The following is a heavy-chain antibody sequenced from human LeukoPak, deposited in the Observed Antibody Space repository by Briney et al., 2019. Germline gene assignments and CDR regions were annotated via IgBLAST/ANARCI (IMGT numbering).Heavy chain of an antibody. CDR2: VKQDESEK. J-gene: IGHJ4*02. CDR1: GFTFSNYW. D-gene: IGHD5-18*01. V-gene: IGHV3-7*03. CDR3: VRARYSADSYYFDY. Sequence: GGSLRLSCAASGFTFSNYWMSWVRQAPRKGLEWVASVKQDESEKYYVDSVKGRFTISRDKAKNSLYLQMNSLRAEDTAVYYCVRARYSADSYYFDYWGQGTLVTVSS.